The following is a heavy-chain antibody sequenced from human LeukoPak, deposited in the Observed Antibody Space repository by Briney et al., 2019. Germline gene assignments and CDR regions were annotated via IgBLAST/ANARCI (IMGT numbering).Heavy chain of an antibody. CDR2: ISSSGSTI. Sequence: GGSLRLSCAASGFTFSDYYLSWIRQAPGKGLEWVSYISSSGSTIYYADSVKGRFTISRDNAKNSLYLQMNSLRAEDTAVYYCARVDSSWYPFDYWGQGTLVTVSS. D-gene: IGHD6-13*01. J-gene: IGHJ4*02. V-gene: IGHV3-11*01. CDR1: GFTFSDYY. CDR3: ARVDSSWYPFDY.